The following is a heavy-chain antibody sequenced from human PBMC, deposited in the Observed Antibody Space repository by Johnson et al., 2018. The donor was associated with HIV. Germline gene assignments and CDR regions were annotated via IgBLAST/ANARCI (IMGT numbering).Heavy chain of an antibody. CDR1: GFTFDDYG. CDR3: ARSRPYEGVPAATGAFDI. Sequence: VQLVESGGGVVRPGGSLRVSCAASGFTFDDYGMSWVRQAPGKGLEWVSGINWYGGSTAYADSVRGRFTISRDNAKNSLYLQMTSLRAEDTALYYCARSRPYEGVPAATGAFDIWGQGTMVTVSS. V-gene: IGHV3-20*04. CDR2: INWYGGST. D-gene: IGHD2-2*01. J-gene: IGHJ3*02.